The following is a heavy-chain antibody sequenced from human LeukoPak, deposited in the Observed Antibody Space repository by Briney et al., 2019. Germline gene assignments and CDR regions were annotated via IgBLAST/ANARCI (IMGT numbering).Heavy chain of an antibody. CDR1: GGSISSSTYY. J-gene: IGHJ5*02. V-gene: IGHV4-39*02. D-gene: IGHD2-2*01. Sequence: PSETLSLTCTVSGGSISSSTYYRGWVRQPPGKGLEWVGSVSYSGTTYYNTSLRRRVTISIDTSRNQISLKVTSVTTVDTAVYYCARETPAVRNNCFDPWGQGTLVTVSS. CDR3: ARETPAVRNNCFDP. CDR2: VSYSGTT.